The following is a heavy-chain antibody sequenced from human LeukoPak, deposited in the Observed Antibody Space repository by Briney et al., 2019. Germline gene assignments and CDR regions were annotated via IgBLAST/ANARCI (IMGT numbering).Heavy chain of an antibody. V-gene: IGHV3-74*01. CDR1: GFTFSSYW. J-gene: IGHJ4*02. CDR3: ASGGVATIEAFDY. D-gene: IGHD5-12*01. Sequence: GRSLRLSCAASGFTFSSYWMHCVRQAPGKGLVWVSRINSDGSSTSYTDSVKGRFTISRDNAKNTLYLQMNSLRAEDTAVSYCASGGVATIEAFDYWGQGTLVTVSS. CDR2: INSDGSST.